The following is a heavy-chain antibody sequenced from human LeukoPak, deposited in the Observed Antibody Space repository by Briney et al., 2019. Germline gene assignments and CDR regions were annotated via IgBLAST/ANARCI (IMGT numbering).Heavy chain of an antibody. V-gene: IGHV1-18*01. D-gene: IGHD4-11*01. CDR3: ARGTVSGEDYYYMDV. Sequence: ASVKVSCRASGYTFTSYGISWVRQAPGEGLEWMGWISGLNGDTKYAQRIEGRVTLTTDTSTRTASMDLRSLRSDAPAVYYCARGTVSGEDYYYMDVWGKGTTVTVSS. J-gene: IGHJ6*03. CDR1: GYTFTSYG. CDR2: ISGLNGDT.